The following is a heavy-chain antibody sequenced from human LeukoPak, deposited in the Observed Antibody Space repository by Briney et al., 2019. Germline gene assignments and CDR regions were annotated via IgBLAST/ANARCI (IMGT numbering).Heavy chain of an antibody. J-gene: IGHJ3*02. V-gene: IGHV3-30-3*01. CDR2: ISYDGSNK. CDR3: ARDRAAGATYDAFDI. CDR1: GFTFSSYA. Sequence: GGSLRLSCAASGFTFSSYAMHWVRQAPGKGLEWVAVISYDGSNKYYADSVKGRFTISRDNAKNSLYLQMNSLRAEDTAVYYCARDRAAGATYDAFDIWGQGTMVTVSS. D-gene: IGHD6-13*01.